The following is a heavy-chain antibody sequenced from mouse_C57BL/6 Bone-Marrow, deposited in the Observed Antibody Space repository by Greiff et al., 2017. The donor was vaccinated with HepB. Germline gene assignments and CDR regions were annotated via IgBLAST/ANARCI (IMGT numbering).Heavy chain of an antibody. D-gene: IGHD1-1*01. Sequence: QVQLKQSGAELARPGASVKLSCKASGYTFTSYGISWVKQRTGQGLEWIGEIYPRSGNTYYNEKFKGKATLTADKSSSTAYMELRSLTSEDSAVYFCATPYYYGSSYVGYWGQGTTLTVSS. CDR1: GYTFTSYG. CDR2: IYPRSGNT. V-gene: IGHV1-81*01. J-gene: IGHJ2*01. CDR3: ATPYYYGSSYVGY.